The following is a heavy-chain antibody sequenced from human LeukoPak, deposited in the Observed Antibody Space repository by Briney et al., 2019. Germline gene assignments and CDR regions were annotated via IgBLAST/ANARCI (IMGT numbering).Heavy chain of an antibody. Sequence: SETLSLTCTVSGVSISSGRYYWSWIRQPAGKGLEWIGRIYTSGSTNYNPSLKSRVTISIDTSKNQLSLKLSSVTAADTAVYYCARDLLSSSSWYHNYHRFDHRGPGTMVHVSS. CDR3: ARDLLSSSSWYHNYHRFDH. D-gene: IGHD6-13*01. CDR2: IYTSGST. V-gene: IGHV4-61*02. CDR1: GVSISSGRYY. J-gene: IGHJ5*02.